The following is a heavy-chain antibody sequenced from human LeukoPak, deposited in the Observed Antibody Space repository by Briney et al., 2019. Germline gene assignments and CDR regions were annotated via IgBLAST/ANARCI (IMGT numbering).Heavy chain of an antibody. CDR2: VNPNTAGT. V-gene: IGHV1-2*02. D-gene: IGHD6-19*01. CDR3: ATDRLAVAGKEEYYYMDV. J-gene: IGHJ6*03. CDR1: GYTFTGYY. Sequence: ASVKVSCKASGYTFTGYYFHWVRQAPGQGLEWMGWVNPNTAGTNYAQKFQGRVTMTSDTSISTAYMELSGPRFDDTAVYYCATDRLAVAGKEEYYYMDVWDKGTTVTVSS.